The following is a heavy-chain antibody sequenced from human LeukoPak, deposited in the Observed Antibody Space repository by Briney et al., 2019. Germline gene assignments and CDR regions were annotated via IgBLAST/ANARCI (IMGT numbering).Heavy chain of an antibody. Sequence: GGSLRLSCAASGFTVITNDRTWVRQAPGKGLEWVSVLYSDGNTKYADSVQGRFTISRDNSKNTLYLEMNSLGPDDTAVYYCARGVEPLAANTLAYWGQGTLVTVSS. CDR3: ARGVEPLAANTLAY. J-gene: IGHJ4*02. D-gene: IGHD1-14*01. V-gene: IGHV3-53*01. CDR1: GFTVITND. CDR2: LYSDGNT.